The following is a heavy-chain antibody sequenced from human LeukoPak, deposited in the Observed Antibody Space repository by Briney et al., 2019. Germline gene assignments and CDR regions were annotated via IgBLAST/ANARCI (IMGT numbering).Heavy chain of an antibody. CDR2: ISSSSSYI. V-gene: IGHV3-21*01. J-gene: IGHJ4*02. D-gene: IGHD6-13*01. CDR1: GFTFSSYS. Sequence: PGGSLRLSCAASGFTFSSYSMNWVRQAPGKGLEWVSSISSSSSYIYYADSVKGRFTISRDNAKNSLYLQMNSLRAEDTAVYYCARGSHSSGWSDFDYWGQGTLVTVSS. CDR3: ARGSHSSGWSDFDY.